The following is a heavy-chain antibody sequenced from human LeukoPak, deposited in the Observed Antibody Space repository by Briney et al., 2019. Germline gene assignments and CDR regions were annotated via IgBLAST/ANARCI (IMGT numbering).Heavy chain of an antibody. Sequence: SGTLSLTCAVSGGSISSSNWWSWVRQPPGKGPEWIGEIYHSGSTNYNPSLKSRVTISVDTSKNQFSLKLSSVTAADTAVYYCARVPVTWQWLVRDAFDIWGQGTMVTVSS. V-gene: IGHV4-4*02. CDR1: GGSISSSNW. J-gene: IGHJ3*02. CDR2: IYHSGST. CDR3: ARVPVTWQWLVRDAFDI. D-gene: IGHD6-19*01.